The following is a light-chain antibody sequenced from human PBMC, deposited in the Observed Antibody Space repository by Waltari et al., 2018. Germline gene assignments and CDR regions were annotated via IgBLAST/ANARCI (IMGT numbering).Light chain of an antibody. CDR3: QSYDSSLSAYL. V-gene: IGLV1-40*01. CDR2: AND. Sequence: QSVLTQPPSLFGAPAQRVPLSCPGSTSHIAAGSHFHWYQQLPGTVPKLVIYANDNRPSGVPDRFSGSKSGTSASLAITGLQSADEADYFCQSYDSSLSAYLFGSGTTVTVL. J-gene: IGLJ1*01. CDR1: TSHIAAGSH.